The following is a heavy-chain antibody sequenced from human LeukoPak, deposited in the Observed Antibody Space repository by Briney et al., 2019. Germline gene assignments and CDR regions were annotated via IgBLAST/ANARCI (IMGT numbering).Heavy chain of an antibody. Sequence: PGGSLRLSCAASGFTFSSYNINWVRQAPGKGLEWVSSISTSNNYIYCADSVKGRFSISRDNAKNSLYLQMNSLRAEDTAVYYCARDQRFSRGCIDYWGQGTLVTVSS. CDR3: ARDQRFSRGCIDY. CDR2: ISTSNNYI. D-gene: IGHD6-19*01. CDR1: GFTFSSYN. J-gene: IGHJ4*02. V-gene: IGHV3-21*01.